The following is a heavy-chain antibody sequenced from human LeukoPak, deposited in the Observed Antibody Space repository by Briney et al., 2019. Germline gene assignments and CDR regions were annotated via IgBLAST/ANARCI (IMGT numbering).Heavy chain of an antibody. CDR3: AASRYDYGDYVPLVY. V-gene: IGHV4-34*01. Sequence: PSETLSLTCAVYGGSFSGYYWSWIRQPPGKGLEWIGEINHGGSTNYNPSLKSRVTISVDTSKNQFSLKLSSVTAADTTVYYCAASRYDYGDYVPLVYWGQGTLVTVSS. J-gene: IGHJ4*02. D-gene: IGHD4-17*01. CDR2: INHGGST. CDR1: GGSFSGYY.